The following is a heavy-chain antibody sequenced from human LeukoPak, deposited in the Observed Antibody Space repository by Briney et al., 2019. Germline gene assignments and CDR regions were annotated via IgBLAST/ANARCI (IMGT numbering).Heavy chain of an antibody. J-gene: IGHJ3*02. CDR2: IKQDGSEK. CDR3: ARDSGYCSSTRCSGDGFDI. V-gene: IGHV3-7*01. CDR1: GFTFSRNW. D-gene: IGHD2-2*01. Sequence: TGGSLRLSCAASGFTFSRNWMSWVRQAPGKGLEWVANIKQDGSEKNYVDSVKGRFTISRDNAKNSLYLQMNSLRAEDTAVYYCARDSGYCSSTRCSGDGFDIWGQGTMVSVSS.